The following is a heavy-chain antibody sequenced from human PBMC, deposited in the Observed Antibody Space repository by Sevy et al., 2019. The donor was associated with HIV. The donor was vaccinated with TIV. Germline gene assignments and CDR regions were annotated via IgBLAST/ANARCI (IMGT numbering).Heavy chain of an antibody. CDR1: GFRFSDSY. V-gene: IGHV3-11*01. J-gene: IGHJ4*02. CDR2: ISGSGSAM. D-gene: IGHD3-3*01. CDR3: AGVSGTREWGFYFDS. Sequence: GGSLRLSCAASGFRFSDSYMSWIRQAPGKGLDWVSYISGSGSAMYNADSMKGRFTISRDNAKNSLYLQMNSLRAEDTAVYYCAGVSGTREWGFYFDSWGQGTLVTVSS.